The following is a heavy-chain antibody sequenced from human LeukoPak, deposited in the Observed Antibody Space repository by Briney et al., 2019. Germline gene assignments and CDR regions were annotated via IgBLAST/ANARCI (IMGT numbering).Heavy chain of an antibody. CDR3: ARESADSNPYYGMDV. Sequence: SETLSLTCTVSGGSISSYYWRWIRQPPGKGLEWIGYIYYSGSTNYNPSLKSRVTISVDTSKNQFSLKLSSVTAADTAVYYCARESADSNPYYGMDVWGQGTTVTVSS. J-gene: IGHJ6*02. D-gene: IGHD4-11*01. CDR2: IYYSGST. CDR1: GGSISSYY. V-gene: IGHV4-59*01.